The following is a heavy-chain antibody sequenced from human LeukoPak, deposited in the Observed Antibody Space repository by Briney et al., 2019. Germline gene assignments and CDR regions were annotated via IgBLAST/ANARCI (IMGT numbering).Heavy chain of an antibody. CDR3: ACYSYGLDY. CDR2: IYHSGST. D-gene: IGHD5-18*01. Sequence: SQTLSLTCTVSGGSISSGGYYWSWIRQPPGKGLEWIGYIYHSGSTYYNPSLKSRVTISVDRSKNQFSLKLSSVTAADMAVYYCACYSYGLDYWGQGTLVTVSS. V-gene: IGHV4-30-2*01. J-gene: IGHJ4*02. CDR1: GGSISSGGYY.